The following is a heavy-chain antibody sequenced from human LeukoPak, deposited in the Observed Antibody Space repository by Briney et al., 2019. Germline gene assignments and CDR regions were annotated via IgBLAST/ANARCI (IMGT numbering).Heavy chain of an antibody. CDR2: ISAYNGNT. CDR3: ARGYYDFWSGYYSPFDY. D-gene: IGHD3-3*01. Sequence: GASVKVSCKASGYTFTSYGISWVRQAPGQGLEWMGWISAYNGNTNYAQKLQGRVTMTTDTSTSTAYMELRSLRSDGTAVYYCARGYYDFWSGYYSPFDYWGQGTLVTVSS. CDR1: GYTFTSYG. V-gene: IGHV1-18*01. J-gene: IGHJ4*02.